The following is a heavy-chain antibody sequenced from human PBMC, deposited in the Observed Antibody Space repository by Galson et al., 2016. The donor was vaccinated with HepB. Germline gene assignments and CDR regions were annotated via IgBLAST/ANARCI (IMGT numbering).Heavy chain of an antibody. Sequence: SLRLSCAASGFTFSTYAMHWVRQAPGKGLEWVAVISYDGSEKNFAESVKGRFTISRDNSKNTLYLQMNSLRDADTAVYYCAASYGSGSYLDYWGQGTLATVSS. V-gene: IGHV3-30*03. CDR1: GFTFSTYA. D-gene: IGHD3-10*01. J-gene: IGHJ4*02. CDR2: ISYDGSEK. CDR3: AASYGSGSYLDY.